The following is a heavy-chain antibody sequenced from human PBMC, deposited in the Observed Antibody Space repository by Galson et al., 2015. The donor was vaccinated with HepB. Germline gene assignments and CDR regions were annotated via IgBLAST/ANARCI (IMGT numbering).Heavy chain of an antibody. Sequence: QSGAEVKKPGESLKISCEGSGYTFSRYWIGWVRQMPGKGLEWVGVIFPDDSDTKYSPSFEGRVTISADKSTNTAYLQWSSLRASDSAMYYCARHRAYCSTSSCPVEFWGQGTLVTVSS. D-gene: IGHD2-2*01. CDR2: IFPDDSDT. CDR3: ARHRAYCSTSSCPVEF. CDR1: GYTFSRYW. J-gene: IGHJ4*02. V-gene: IGHV5-51*01.